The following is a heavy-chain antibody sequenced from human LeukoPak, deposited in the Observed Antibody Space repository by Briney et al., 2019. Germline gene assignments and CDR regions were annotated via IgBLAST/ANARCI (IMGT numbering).Heavy chain of an antibody. CDR2: ISSSSSYI. D-gene: IGHD6-13*01. V-gene: IGHV3-21*01. CDR3: ARGVAAAGTDS. Sequence: GGALRLSCAASGCTFSIYTMNWVRQAPGKGLEWVASISSSSSYIYYADSVKGRFTISRDNAKNLLYLQMDSLRAEDTAVYYCARGVAAAGTDSWGQGALVTVSS. CDR1: GCTFSIYT. J-gene: IGHJ4*02.